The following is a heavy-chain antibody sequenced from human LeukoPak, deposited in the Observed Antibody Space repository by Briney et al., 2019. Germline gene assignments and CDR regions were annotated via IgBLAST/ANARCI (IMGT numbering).Heavy chain of an antibody. V-gene: IGHV4-4*02. CDR1: GGSISSSNW. J-gene: IGHJ5*02. CDR3: ARRGFGYRQQQHVRYNWFDP. CDR2: IYHSGST. Sequence: PSETLSLTCAVSGGSISSSNWWSWVRQPPGKGLEWIGEIYHSGSTNYNPSLKSRVTISVDTSKNQFSLKLSSVTAADTAVYYCARRGFGYRQQQHVRYNWFDPWGQGTLVTVSS. D-gene: IGHD6-13*01.